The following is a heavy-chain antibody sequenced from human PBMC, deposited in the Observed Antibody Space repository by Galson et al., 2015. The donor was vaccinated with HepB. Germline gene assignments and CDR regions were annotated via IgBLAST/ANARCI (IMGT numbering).Heavy chain of an antibody. Sequence: SLRLSCAASGFTFSSYWMHWVRQTPGKGLAWVSRINSDGSSVRYADSVKGRFTISRDNAKNTPYLQMNSLRAEDTAVYYCARTTTNFDYWGQGTLVTVSS. CDR1: GFTFSSYW. D-gene: IGHD1-26*01. J-gene: IGHJ4*02. V-gene: IGHV3-74*01. CDR2: INSDGSSV. CDR3: ARTTTNFDY.